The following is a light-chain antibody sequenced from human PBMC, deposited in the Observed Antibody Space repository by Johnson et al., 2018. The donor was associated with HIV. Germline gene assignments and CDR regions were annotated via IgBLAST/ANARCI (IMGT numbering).Light chain of an antibody. J-gene: IGLJ1*01. CDR1: SSNIGNNH. CDR2: ENN. Sequence: QSVLTQPPSVSAAPGQKVTIFCSGSSSNIGNNHVSWYQQLPGTAPKLLIYENNTRPSGIPDRFSVSKSGTSATLDITGLQTGDEADYYCATWDNSLKGVFGTGTKVTVL. V-gene: IGLV1-51*02. CDR3: ATWDNSLKGV.